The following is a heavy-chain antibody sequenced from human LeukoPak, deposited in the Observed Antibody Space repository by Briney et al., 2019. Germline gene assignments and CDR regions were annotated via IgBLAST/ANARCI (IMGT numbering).Heavy chain of an antibody. Sequence: SETLSLTCAVYGGSFSGYYWSWIRQPPGKGLEWIGEINHSGSTNYNPSLKSRVTISVDTSKNQFSLKLSSVTAADTAVYYCARFGITGTRGWSDPWGQGTLVTVSS. CDR1: GGSFSGYY. CDR2: INHSGST. CDR3: ARFGITGTRGWSDP. V-gene: IGHV4-34*01. J-gene: IGHJ5*02. D-gene: IGHD1-20*01.